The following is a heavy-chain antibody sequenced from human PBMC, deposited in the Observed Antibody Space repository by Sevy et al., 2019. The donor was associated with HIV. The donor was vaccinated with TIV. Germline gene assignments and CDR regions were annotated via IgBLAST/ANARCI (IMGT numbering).Heavy chain of an antibody. CDR1: GFSLSGFG. V-gene: IGHV3-33*01. Sequence: GGSLRLSCAASGFSLSGFGMQWVRQAPGKGLEWVAVMWVDGRNKFYAESVKGRFIISRDNSKNTMYLQMNSLKAEDTAVYYCGGELGPFVGFAIWGRGTKVTVSS. J-gene: IGHJ3*02. D-gene: IGHD7-27*01. CDR2: MWVDGRNK. CDR3: GGELGPFVGFAI.